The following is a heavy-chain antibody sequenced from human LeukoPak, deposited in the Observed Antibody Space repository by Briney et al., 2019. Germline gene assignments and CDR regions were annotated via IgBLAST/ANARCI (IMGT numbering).Heavy chain of an antibody. CDR3: ARDFWSGSVGFDP. J-gene: IGHJ5*02. CDR2: IYSSGST. Sequence: SETLSLTCTVSGAAIITYFWSWIRQSPGKGLEWIGYIYSSGSTKYNPSLKSRVTISVDASKNQFALTLRSLTAADTAVYYCARDFWSGSVGFDPWGQGTLVTASS. D-gene: IGHD3-3*01. CDR1: GAAIITYF. V-gene: IGHV4-59*01.